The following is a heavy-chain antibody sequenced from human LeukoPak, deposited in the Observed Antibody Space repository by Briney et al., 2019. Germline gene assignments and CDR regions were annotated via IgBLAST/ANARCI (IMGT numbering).Heavy chain of an antibody. J-gene: IGHJ6*03. V-gene: IGHV1-2*02. CDR2: INPNSGDT. CDR3: ARAGGPYSEWLIFYSYYYMDV. CDR1: GYTFTGYY. Sequence: ASVKVSCKASGYTFTGYYMHWVRQAPGQGLEWMGWINPNSGDTNYAQNFQGRVTMTSDTSISTAYMDLSRLRSDDTAVFYCARAGGPYSEWLIFYSYYYMDVWGNGTTLTISS. D-gene: IGHD3-3*01.